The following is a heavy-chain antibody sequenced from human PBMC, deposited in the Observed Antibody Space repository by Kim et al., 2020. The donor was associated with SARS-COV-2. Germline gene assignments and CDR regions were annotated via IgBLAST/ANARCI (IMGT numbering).Heavy chain of an antibody. CDR2: IKNEVEGATT. J-gene: IGHJ4*02. D-gene: IGHD3-16*01. Sequence: GGSLRLSCVASGFTFSDAWMSWVRQAPGKGLEWVGLIKNEVEGATTHLAASVKGRFTISRDDSRTTVYLHMNSLKTEDTAVYYCSTVLHWGQGTLVTVSS. V-gene: IGHV3-15*01. CDR1: GFTFSDAW. CDR3: STVLH.